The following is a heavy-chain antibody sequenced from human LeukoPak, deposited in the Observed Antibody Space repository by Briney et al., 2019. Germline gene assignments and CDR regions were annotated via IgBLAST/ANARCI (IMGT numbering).Heavy chain of an antibody. CDR3: ARGPHYYGSGSYYPIDY. CDR2: INPSGGST. V-gene: IGHV1-46*01. CDR1: GYTFTSYY. J-gene: IGHJ4*02. Sequence: ASVKVSCKASGYTFTSYYMHWVRQAPGQGPEWMGIINPSGGSTSYAQKFQGRVTMTRDTSTSTVYMELSSLRSEDTAVYYCARGPHYYGSGSYYPIDYWGQGTLVTVSS. D-gene: IGHD3-10*01.